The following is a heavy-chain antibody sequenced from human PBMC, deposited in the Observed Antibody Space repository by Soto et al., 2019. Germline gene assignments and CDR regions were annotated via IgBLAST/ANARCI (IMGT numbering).Heavy chain of an antibody. CDR1: GFTFSSYA. J-gene: IGHJ6*03. D-gene: IGHD2-2*01. CDR2: ISGSGGST. CDR3: AKLPAAMSGYYYYYMDV. V-gene: IGHV3-23*01. Sequence: GGSLRLSCAASGFTFSSYAMSWVRQAPGKGLEWVSAISGSGGSTYYADSVKGRFTISRDNSKNTLYLQMNSLRAEDTAVYYCAKLPAAMSGYYYYYMDVWGKGTTVTVSS.